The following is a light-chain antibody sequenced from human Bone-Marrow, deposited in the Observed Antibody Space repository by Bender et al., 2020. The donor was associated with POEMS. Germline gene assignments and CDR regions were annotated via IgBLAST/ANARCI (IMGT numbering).Light chain of an antibody. CDR1: SSNIGAHA. V-gene: IGLV1-44*01. CDR3: AVWDDSLNGWV. Sequence: QSVLTQPPSASGTPGQRVTISCSGGSSNIGAHAVNWYQHLPGTAPNLLIYSSHRRPSEVPDRFSGSRSGTSASLAIGWLQSEDEADYYCAVWDDSLNGWVFGGVTKLTVL. J-gene: IGLJ3*02. CDR2: SSH.